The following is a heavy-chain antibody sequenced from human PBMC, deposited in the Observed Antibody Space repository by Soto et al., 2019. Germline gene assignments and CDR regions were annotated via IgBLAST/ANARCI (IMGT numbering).Heavy chain of an antibody. V-gene: IGHV1-8*01. CDR2: MNPNSGNT. Sequence: ASVKVSCKASGYTFTSYDINWVRQATGQGLEWMGWMNPNSGNTGYAQKFQGRVTMTRNTSMSTAYMELSSLRSEDTAVYYCARGLLQPHQGVYYYYYGMDVWGQGTTVTVSS. D-gene: IGHD2-15*01. J-gene: IGHJ6*02. CDR1: GYTFTSYD. CDR3: ARGLLQPHQGVYYYYYGMDV.